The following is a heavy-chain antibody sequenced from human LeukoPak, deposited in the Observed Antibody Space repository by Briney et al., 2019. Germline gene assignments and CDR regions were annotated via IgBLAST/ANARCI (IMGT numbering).Heavy chain of an antibody. CDR3: ARHGITIFGVVMGSYYFDY. Sequence: SETLSLTYAVYGGSFSGYYWSWIRQPPGKGLEWIGEINHSGSTYYNPSLKSRVTISVDTSKNQFSLKLSSVTAADTAVYYCARHGITIFGVVMGSYYFDYWGQGTLVTVSS. D-gene: IGHD3-3*01. V-gene: IGHV4-34*01. J-gene: IGHJ4*02. CDR2: INHSGST. CDR1: GGSFSGYY.